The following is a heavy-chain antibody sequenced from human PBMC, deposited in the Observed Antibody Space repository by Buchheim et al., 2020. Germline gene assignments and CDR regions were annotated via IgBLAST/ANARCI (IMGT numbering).Heavy chain of an antibody. V-gene: IGHV3-33*01. CDR2: IWYDGSNK. Sequence: QVQLVESGGGVVQPGRSLRLSCAASGFTFSSYGMHWVRQAPGKGLEWVAVIWYDGSNKYYADSVKGRFTISRDNSKHTLYLQMNSLRAEDTAVYYCARGGSTGYSYGYYFDYWGQGTL. D-gene: IGHD5-18*01. CDR1: GFTFSSYG. CDR3: ARGGSTGYSYGYYFDY. J-gene: IGHJ4*02.